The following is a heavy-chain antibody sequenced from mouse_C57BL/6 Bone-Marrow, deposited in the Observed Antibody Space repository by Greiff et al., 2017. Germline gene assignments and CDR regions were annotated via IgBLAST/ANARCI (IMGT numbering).Heavy chain of an antibody. Sequence: QVQLQQSGAELARPGASVKLSCKASGYTFTSYGISWVKQRPGQGLEWIGEIYPRSGNTYYNEKFKGKATLTADKSSSTAYMELRSLTSEDSAVYFCARINYDYDWYFDVWGTGTTVTVSS. V-gene: IGHV1-81*01. CDR1: GYTFTSYG. D-gene: IGHD2-4*01. J-gene: IGHJ1*03. CDR2: IYPRSGNT. CDR3: ARINYDYDWYFDV.